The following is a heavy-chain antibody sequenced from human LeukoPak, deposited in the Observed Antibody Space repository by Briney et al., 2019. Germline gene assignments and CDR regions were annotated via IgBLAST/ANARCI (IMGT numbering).Heavy chain of an antibody. V-gene: IGHV1-18*01. Sequence: ASVKVSCKASGYTFTTYGISWVRQAPGQGLEWMGWISAYNGNTNYAQKFQGRVTMTTDTSTSTAYMELRSLRSDETAVYYCAKQCWSLCPIDYWGQGTLVTVSS. D-gene: IGHD3-3*02. CDR1: GYTFTTYG. J-gene: IGHJ4*02. CDR2: ISAYNGNT. CDR3: AKQCWSLCPIDY.